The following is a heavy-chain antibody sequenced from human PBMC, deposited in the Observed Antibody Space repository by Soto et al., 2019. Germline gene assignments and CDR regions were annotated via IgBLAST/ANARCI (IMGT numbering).Heavy chain of an antibody. CDR3: AKGRIALAGHDAFDI. Sequence: EVQLVESGGGLVQPGRSLRLSCAASGFTFDDYAMHWVRQAPGKGLEWVSGISWNSGSIGYADSVKGRFTISRDNAKNYLYLQMNSLRAEDTALYYCAKGRIALAGHDAFDILGQGTMVTVSS. CDR1: GFTFDDYA. V-gene: IGHV3-9*01. J-gene: IGHJ3*02. D-gene: IGHD6-19*01. CDR2: ISWNSGSI.